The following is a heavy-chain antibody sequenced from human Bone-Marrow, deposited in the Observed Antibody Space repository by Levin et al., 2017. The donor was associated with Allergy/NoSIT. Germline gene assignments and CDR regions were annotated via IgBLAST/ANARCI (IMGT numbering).Heavy chain of an antibody. CDR3: ARDGGDCTGGVCYSLPSYDILTGYYFDY. J-gene: IGHJ4*02. D-gene: IGHD3-9*01. CDR2: ISSSGSTI. Sequence: GESLKISCAASGFTFSSYEMNWVRQAPGKGLEWVSYISSSGSTIYYADSVKGRFTISRDNAKNSLYLQMNSLRAEDTAVYYCARDGGDCTGGVCYSLPSYDILTGYYFDYWGQGTLVTVSS. CDR1: GFTFSSYE. V-gene: IGHV3-48*03.